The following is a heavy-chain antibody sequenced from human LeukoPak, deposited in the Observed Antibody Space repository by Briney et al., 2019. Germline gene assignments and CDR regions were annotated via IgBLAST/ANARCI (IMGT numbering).Heavy chain of an antibody. V-gene: IGHV4-4*07. CDR3: ARHLSSGFDY. J-gene: IGHJ4*02. CDR1: GGSISSYY. Sequence: LETLSLTCTVSGGSISSYYWSWIREPAGTGLEWSGRIYTSGSTDYNPSLNSRATISADTPKKQFSLKLRSVTAADTAVYYCARHLSSGFDYWGQGTLVTVSS. D-gene: IGHD6-19*01. CDR2: IYTSGST.